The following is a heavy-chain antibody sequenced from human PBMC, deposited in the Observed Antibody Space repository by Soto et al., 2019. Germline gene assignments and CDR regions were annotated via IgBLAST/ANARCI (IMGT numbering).Heavy chain of an antibody. Sequence: PGGSLRLSCAASGFTLDNYAMNWVRQAPGKGLEWVSGITSSGSVTYYSDSVKGRFTTSRDTSRNTLFLQMDSLRAEDTAVYYCAKRFPDYNSAYGLDYWGQGTLVTVSS. D-gene: IGHD3-22*01. CDR2: ITSSGSVT. J-gene: IGHJ4*02. CDR1: GFTLDNYA. CDR3: AKRFPDYNSAYGLDY. V-gene: IGHV3-23*01.